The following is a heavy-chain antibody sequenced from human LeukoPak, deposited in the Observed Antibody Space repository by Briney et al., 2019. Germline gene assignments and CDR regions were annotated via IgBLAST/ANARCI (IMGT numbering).Heavy chain of an antibody. J-gene: IGHJ6*02. V-gene: IGHV1-2*02. CDR2: INPNSGGT. CDR1: GYTFTGYY. Sequence: ASVKVSCKASGYTFTGYYMHWVRQAPGQGLEWMGWINPNSGGTNYAQKFQGRVTMTRDTSISTAYMELSRLRSEDTAVYYCAREPPFSYGRGVYYYGMDVWGQGTTVTVSS. CDR3: AREPPFSYGRGVYYYGMDV. D-gene: IGHD1-14*01.